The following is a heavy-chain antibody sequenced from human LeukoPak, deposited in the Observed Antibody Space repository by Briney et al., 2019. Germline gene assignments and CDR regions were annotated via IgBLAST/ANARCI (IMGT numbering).Heavy chain of an antibody. V-gene: IGHV3-11*01. CDR2: ISSSGSTI. J-gene: IGHJ4*02. CDR1: GFTFSDYY. Sequence: GRSLRLSCAASGFTFSDYYMSWIRQAPGKGLEWVSYISSSGSTIYYADSVKGRFTISRDNAKNSLYLQMNSLRAEDTAVYYCARERYSSSCYDYWGQGTLVTVSS. D-gene: IGHD6-13*01. CDR3: ARERYSSSCYDY.